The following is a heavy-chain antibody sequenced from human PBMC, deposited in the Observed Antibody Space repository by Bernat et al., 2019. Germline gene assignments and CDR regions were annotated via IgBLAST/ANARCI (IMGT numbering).Heavy chain of an antibody. D-gene: IGHD4-17*01. V-gene: IGHV3-30*18. Sequence: QVQLVESGGGVVQPGRSLRLSCAASGFTFSSYGMPWVRQAPGTGLEWVAVISYDGSNKYYSESVKGRFTISRDNSKNTLYLQMNSLRPEDTAVYYCAKVRQPTVTSSYYGMDVWGQGTTVTVSS. CDR1: GFTFSSYG. CDR3: AKVRQPTVTSSYYGMDV. J-gene: IGHJ6*02. CDR2: ISYDGSNK.